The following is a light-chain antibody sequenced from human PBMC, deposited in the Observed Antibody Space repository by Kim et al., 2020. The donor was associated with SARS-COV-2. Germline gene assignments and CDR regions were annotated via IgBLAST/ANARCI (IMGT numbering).Light chain of an antibody. CDR2: GAS. Sequence: SQGERATRSCRASQGVGSNVDWYQQKPGQAPRLLIYGASTRATDIPARFSGSGSGTEFTLIISSLQYEDLADYFCQQYDDWPPWTFGQGTKVDIK. CDR3: QQYDDWPPWT. V-gene: IGKV3-15*01. CDR1: QGVGSN. J-gene: IGKJ1*01.